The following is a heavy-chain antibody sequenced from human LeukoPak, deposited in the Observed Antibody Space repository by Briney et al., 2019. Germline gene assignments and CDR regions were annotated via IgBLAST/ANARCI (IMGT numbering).Heavy chain of an antibody. CDR3: ARHVGGYSYGRPDY. Sequence: PSETLSLTCTVSGGSISSYYWSWIRQPAGKGLEWIGSIYYSGSTYYNPSLKSRVTISVDTSKNQFSLKLSSVTAADTAVYYCARHVGGYSYGRPDYWGQGTLVTVSS. D-gene: IGHD5-18*01. CDR1: GGSISSYY. V-gene: IGHV4-59*05. J-gene: IGHJ4*02. CDR2: IYYSGST.